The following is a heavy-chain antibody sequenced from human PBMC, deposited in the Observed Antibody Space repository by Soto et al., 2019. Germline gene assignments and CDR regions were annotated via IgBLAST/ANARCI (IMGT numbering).Heavy chain of an antibody. V-gene: IGHV3-66*01. CDR2: IYSGGST. D-gene: IGHD4-17*01. J-gene: IGHJ3*02. CDR1: GFTVSSNY. CDR3: ARELAVRSSDALDI. Sequence: EVQLAESGGGLVQPGGSLRLSCAASGFTVSSNYMNWVRQAPGKGLEWVSVIYSGGSTYYADSVKGRFIISSDNSKNTLFLQMNSLRAEDTAVDYCARELAVRSSDALDIWGQGTMVTVSS.